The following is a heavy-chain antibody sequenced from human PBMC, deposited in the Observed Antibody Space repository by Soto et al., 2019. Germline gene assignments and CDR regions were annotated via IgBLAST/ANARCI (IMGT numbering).Heavy chain of an antibody. D-gene: IGHD3-3*02. J-gene: IGHJ4*02. CDR1: GCTFDNYV. Sequence: ASVKVSCKASGCTFDNYVLNWVRQAPGQGLEWVGGIIPSSETTNYAQKFQGRLTLIADANIVYMELSSLRSDDTAIYYCARRHVSSIHFLRFEDWGQGTLVTVSS. CDR2: IIPSSETT. V-gene: IGHV1-69*13. CDR3: ARRHVSSIHFLRFED.